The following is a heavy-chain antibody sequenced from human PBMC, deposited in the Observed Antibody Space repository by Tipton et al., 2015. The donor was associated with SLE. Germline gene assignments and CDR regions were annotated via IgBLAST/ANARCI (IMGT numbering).Heavy chain of an antibody. V-gene: IGHV4-59*11. D-gene: IGHD6-13*01. CDR2: IYHSGGT. Sequence: TLSLTCTVSGASISSHYWSWIRQPPGTGLEWIGYIYHSGGTNYNPSFKSRVTISLDTSKNHVSLRLRSVTAADTAVYYCARGYSSSWYGGRWFDPWGQGTLVTVSS. CDR1: GASISSHY. CDR3: ARGYSSSWYGGRWFDP. J-gene: IGHJ5*02.